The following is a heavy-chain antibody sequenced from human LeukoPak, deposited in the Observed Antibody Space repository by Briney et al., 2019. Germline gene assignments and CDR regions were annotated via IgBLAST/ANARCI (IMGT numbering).Heavy chain of an antibody. CDR2: IYSGGST. Sequence: PGGSLRLSCAASGFTVSSNSVTWVRQAPGKGLEWVSVIYSGGSTYYADSVKGRFTISRDNSENTLYLQMKSQRAEDTAVYYCARGDGYNFFDYWGQGTLVTVSS. CDR1: GFTVSSNS. CDR3: ARGDGYNFFDY. D-gene: IGHD5-24*01. V-gene: IGHV3-53*01. J-gene: IGHJ4*02.